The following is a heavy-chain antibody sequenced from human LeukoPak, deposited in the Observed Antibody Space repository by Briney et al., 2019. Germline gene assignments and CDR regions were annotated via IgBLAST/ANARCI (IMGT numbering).Heavy chain of an antibody. CDR2: IIPTSDTA. CDR3: AREDDTGRYMGDDAFDI. J-gene: IGHJ3*02. CDR1: GGTFNSYA. V-gene: IGHV1-69*06. Sequence: GASVKVSCKASGGTFNSYAISWVRQAPGQGLEWMGGIIPTSDTANYPQKFRGRLTITADIPTSTVYMELSSLRSEDTAVYYCAREDDTGRYMGDDAFDIWGQGTMVTVSS. D-gene: IGHD1-26*01.